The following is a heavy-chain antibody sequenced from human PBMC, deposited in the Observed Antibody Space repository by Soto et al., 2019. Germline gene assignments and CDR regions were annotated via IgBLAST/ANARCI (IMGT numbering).Heavy chain of an antibody. CDR1: GYTFSSYG. J-gene: IGHJ2*01. Sequence: QVRLVQSGPEVKEPGASVKVSCKAPGYTFSSYGISWVRQAPGQGLQWMGWISAYDGNTNQAPKLQGRITMTTDTSTSTASMELRSLRSDDTAVYYCARDVRQADHGANYYFDLWGRGTLVTVSS. CDR2: ISAYDGNT. V-gene: IGHV1-18*04. D-gene: IGHD4-17*01. CDR3: ARDVRQADHGANYYFDL.